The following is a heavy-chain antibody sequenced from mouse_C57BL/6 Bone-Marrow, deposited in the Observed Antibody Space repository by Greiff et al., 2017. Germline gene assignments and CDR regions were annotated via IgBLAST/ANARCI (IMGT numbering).Heavy chain of an antibody. CDR3: AIITTPDY. CDR1: GYTFTSYT. Sequence: VQLQQSGAELARPGASVKMSCKASGYTFTSYTMHWVKQRPGQGLEWIGYINPSSGYTKYNQKFKDKDTLTEDKSSSTAYMQLSSLTSEDSAVYSCAIITTPDYWGQGTTLTVSS. J-gene: IGHJ2*01. D-gene: IGHD2-4*01. CDR2: INPSSGYT. V-gene: IGHV1-4*01.